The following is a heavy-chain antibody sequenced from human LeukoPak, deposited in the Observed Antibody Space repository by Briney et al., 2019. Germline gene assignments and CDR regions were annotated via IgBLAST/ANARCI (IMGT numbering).Heavy chain of an antibody. CDR1: GYTLTELP. D-gene: IGHD3-22*01. J-gene: IGHJ4*02. Sequence: ASVKVSCKVSGYTLTELPMHWVRRAPGKGLEWMGGFDPEDGETIYAEKFQGRVTMTEDTSTDTAYMELSTLRSEDTAVYYCATLSTSYFDSSGYYSTFLDYWGQGTLVTVSS. CDR3: ATLSTSYFDSSGYYSTFLDY. V-gene: IGHV1-24*01. CDR2: FDPEDGET.